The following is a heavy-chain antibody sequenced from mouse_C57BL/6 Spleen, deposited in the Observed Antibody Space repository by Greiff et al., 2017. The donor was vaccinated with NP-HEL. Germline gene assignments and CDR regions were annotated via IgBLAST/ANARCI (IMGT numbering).Heavy chain of an antibody. J-gene: IGHJ2*01. CDR2: IDPANGNT. D-gene: IGHD4-1*01. Sequence: VQLKESVAELVRPGASVKLSCTASGFNIKNTYMHWVKQRPEQGLEWIGRIDPANGNTKYAPKFQGKATITADTASNTAYLQLSSLTSEDTAIYYCASSGGKLGRFDYWGQGTTLTVSS. V-gene: IGHV14-3*01. CDR3: ASSGGKLGRFDY. CDR1: GFNIKNTY.